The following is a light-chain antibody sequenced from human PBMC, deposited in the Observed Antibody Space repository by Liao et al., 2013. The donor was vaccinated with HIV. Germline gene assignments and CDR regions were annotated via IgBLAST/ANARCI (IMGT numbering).Light chain of an antibody. CDR1: KLGDKY. CDR2: QDG. V-gene: IGLV3-1*01. CDR3: QAWDSSTWV. Sequence: SYELTQPPSVSVSPGQTASITCSGDKLGDKYAYWYQQKPGQSPVLVIYQDGKRPSGIPERFSGSNSGNTATLTISGTQAMDEADYYCQAWDSSTWVFGGGTKLTVL. J-gene: IGLJ3*02.